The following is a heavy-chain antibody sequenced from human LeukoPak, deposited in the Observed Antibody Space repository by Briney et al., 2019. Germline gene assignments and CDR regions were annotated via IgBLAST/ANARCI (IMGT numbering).Heavy chain of an antibody. V-gene: IGHV1-2*02. J-gene: IGHJ4*02. D-gene: IGHD6-13*01. CDR1: GYTFTGYY. CDR2: INPTSGVT. CDR3: ARDHSVAWFDY. Sequence: ASVKVSCKASGYTFTGYYMHWVRQAPGQGLEWVGWINPTSGVTLYAQKFQGRVTMTRDTSISTAYMELSRLISGDTAIYYCARDHSVAWFDYWGQGTLVTVSA.